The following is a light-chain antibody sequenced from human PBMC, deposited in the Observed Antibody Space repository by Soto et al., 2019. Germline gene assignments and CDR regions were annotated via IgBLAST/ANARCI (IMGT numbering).Light chain of an antibody. V-gene: IGKV1-5*03. Sequence: DIQMTQSPSTLSAFVGDRVTITCRASQSISNWLAWYQQKPGKAPNLLIYKASTLESGVPSRFSGSGSGTAVTLIISSLQPDDFATYYCQEYNSYGYTFGQGTKLEIK. CDR2: KAS. CDR3: QEYNSYGYT. J-gene: IGKJ2*01. CDR1: QSISNW.